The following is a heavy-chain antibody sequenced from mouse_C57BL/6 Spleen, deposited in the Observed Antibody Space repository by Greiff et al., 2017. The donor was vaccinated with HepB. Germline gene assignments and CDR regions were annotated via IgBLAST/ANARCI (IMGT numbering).Heavy chain of an antibody. D-gene: IGHD2-2*01. CDR2: IDPETGGT. Sequence: QVQLKESGAELVRPGASVTLSCKASGYTFTDYEMHWVKQTPVHGLEWIGAIDPETGGTAYNQKFKGKAILTADKSSSTAYMALRSLTSEYSAFYYCTSMVTVSSGRWGHGAPLSVS. J-gene: IGHJ2*01. V-gene: IGHV1-15*01. CDR1: GYTFTDYE. CDR3: TSMVTVSSGR.